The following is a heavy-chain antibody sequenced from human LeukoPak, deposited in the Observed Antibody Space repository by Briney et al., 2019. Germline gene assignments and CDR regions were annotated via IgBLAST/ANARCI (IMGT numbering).Heavy chain of an antibody. Sequence: GGSLRLSCAASGFTYSNYWMSWVRQVPGKGLEWVANIKQDGSAKYYMHSVRGRFTISRDNAKNSLYLQMNSLSAEDTAVYYCASQDDFWSQLLDPWGQGTLVTVSS. CDR3: ASQDDFWSQLLDP. CDR2: IKQDGSAK. V-gene: IGHV3-7*01. CDR1: GFTYSNYW. D-gene: IGHD3-3*01. J-gene: IGHJ5*02.